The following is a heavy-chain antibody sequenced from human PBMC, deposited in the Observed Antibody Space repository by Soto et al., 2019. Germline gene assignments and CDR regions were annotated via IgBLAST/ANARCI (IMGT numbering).Heavy chain of an antibody. CDR2: INSDGSST. CDR1: GFTFSSYW. V-gene: IGHV3-74*01. Sequence: EVQLVESGGGLVQPGGSLRLSCAASGFTFSSYWMHWVRQAPGKGLVWVSRINSDGSSTSYADSVKGRFTISRDNAKNMLYLQMNSLRAEETAVYYCARSEVSSRDEDDIVAMGLVWFDPWGQGTLVTVSS. CDR3: ARSEVSSRDEDDIVAMGLVWFDP. J-gene: IGHJ5*02. D-gene: IGHD5-12*01.